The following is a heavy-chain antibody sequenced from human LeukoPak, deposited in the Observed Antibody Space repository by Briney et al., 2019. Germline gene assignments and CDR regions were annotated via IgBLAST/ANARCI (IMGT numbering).Heavy chain of an antibody. CDR3: ARGPIAANYYYYMDV. Sequence: GGSLRLSCAASGFTFSSYGMHWVRQAPGKGLEWVAVIWYDGSNKYYADSVKGRFTISRDNSKNTLYLQMNSLRAEDTAVYYCARGPIAANYYYYMDVWGKGTTVTVSS. V-gene: IGHV3-33*01. CDR2: IWYDGSNK. J-gene: IGHJ6*03. D-gene: IGHD6-13*01. CDR1: GFTFSSYG.